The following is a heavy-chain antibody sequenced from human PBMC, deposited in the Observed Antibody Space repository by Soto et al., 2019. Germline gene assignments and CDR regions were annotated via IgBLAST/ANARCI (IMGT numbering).Heavy chain of an antibody. D-gene: IGHD6-19*01. J-gene: IGHJ4*02. CDR1: GFSVSSKY. V-gene: IGHV3-53*01. Sequence: EVQLVESGGGLIQPGGSMRLSCAASGFSVSSKYRTWVRQAPGKGLEWVSVIYGGGTTYYADSVKGRFTISRDNSKNTLYLQMNSLRAEDTAVYYGVQTTGWPGFDFWGQGNLVIVSS. CDR3: VQTTGWPGFDF. CDR2: IYGGGTT.